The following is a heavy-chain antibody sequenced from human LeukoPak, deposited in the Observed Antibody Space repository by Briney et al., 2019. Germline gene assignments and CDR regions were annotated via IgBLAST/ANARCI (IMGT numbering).Heavy chain of an antibody. CDR3: ARGACSGGSCYYYFDY. D-gene: IGHD2-15*01. CDR2: IYYSGST. V-gene: IGHV4-39*07. CDR1: GGSISSSSYY. J-gene: IGHJ4*02. Sequence: SETLSLTCTVSGGSISSSSYYWGWIRQPPGKGLEWIGSIYYSGSTYYNPSLKSRVTISVDTSKNQFSLKLSSVTAADTAVYYCARGACSGGSCYYYFDYWGQGTLVTVSS.